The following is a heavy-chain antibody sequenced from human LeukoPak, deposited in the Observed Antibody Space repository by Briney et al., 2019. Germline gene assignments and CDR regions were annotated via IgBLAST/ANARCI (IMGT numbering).Heavy chain of an antibody. CDR2: IYYSGST. Sequence: SETLSLTCTVSGSSISSGDYYWSWIRQPPGKGLEWIGYIYYSGSTYYNPSLKSRVTISVDTSKNQFSLKLSSVTAADTAVYYCARVPPLIAVVGGYFDYWGQGTLVTVSS. CDR1: GSSISSGDYY. D-gene: IGHD6-19*01. V-gene: IGHV4-30-4*08. CDR3: ARVPPLIAVVGGYFDY. J-gene: IGHJ4*02.